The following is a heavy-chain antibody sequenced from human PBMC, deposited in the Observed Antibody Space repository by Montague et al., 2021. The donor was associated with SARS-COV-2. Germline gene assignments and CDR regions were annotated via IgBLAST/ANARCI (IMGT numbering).Heavy chain of an antibody. D-gene: IGHD5-12*01. CDR3: ARKRPASGAYAGLLFDF. V-gene: IGHV2-70*01. J-gene: IGHJ4*02. CDR1: GFSLATSGMS. CDR2: IDWDDDK. Sequence: PALVKPTQTLTLTCTFSGFSLATSGMSVSWIRQPPGKALEWLALIDWDDDKYYTTSLKTRLTISKDTSKNQVVLTMSNMDPVDTATYYCARKRPASGAYAGLLFDFWGQGALVTVSA.